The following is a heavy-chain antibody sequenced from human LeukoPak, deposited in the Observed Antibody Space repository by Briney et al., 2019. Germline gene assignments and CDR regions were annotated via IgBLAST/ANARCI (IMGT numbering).Heavy chain of an antibody. D-gene: IGHD5-24*01. Sequence: SETLSLTCTVSGGSISSDYFYRSWIRQHPGKGLEWIGYIYYSGSTYYNPSLKSRVSISVDTSKNQFSLKLSSVTVADTAVYYCARIPLGPDGYNSRWGQGTLVTVSS. CDR1: GGSISSDYFY. CDR2: IYYSGST. V-gene: IGHV4-31*03. J-gene: IGHJ4*02. CDR3: ARIPLGPDGYNSR.